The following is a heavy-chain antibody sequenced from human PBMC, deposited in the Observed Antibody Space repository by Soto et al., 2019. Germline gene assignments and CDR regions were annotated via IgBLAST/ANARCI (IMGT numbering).Heavy chain of an antibody. CDR1: GGSISSYY. J-gene: IGHJ4*02. CDR3: ARESLYSSGWQIEPRFDY. Sequence: QVQLQESGPGLVKPSETLSLTCTVSGGSISSYYWSWIRQPAGKGLEWIGRIYTSGSTNYNPSLKSRVTMSVDTSKNQFSLKLSSVTAADTAVYYCARESLYSSGWQIEPRFDYWGQGTLVTVSS. V-gene: IGHV4-4*07. CDR2: IYTSGST. D-gene: IGHD6-19*01.